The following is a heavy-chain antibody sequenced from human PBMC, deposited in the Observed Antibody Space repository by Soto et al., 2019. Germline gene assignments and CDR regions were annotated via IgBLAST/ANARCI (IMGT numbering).Heavy chain of an antibody. CDR2: ISGSGGST. D-gene: IGHD3-3*01. J-gene: IGHJ4*02. CDR3: AKDWRSYYDFWRVEG. Sequence: EVQLLESGGGLVQPGGSLRLSCAASGFTFSSYAMSWVRQAPGKGLEWVSAISGSGGSTYYADSGKGRFTISRDNSKNTLYLQMKSLSAEDKAVYYCAKDWRSYYDFWRVEGWGQGTLVTVCS. CDR1: GFTFSSYA. V-gene: IGHV3-23*01.